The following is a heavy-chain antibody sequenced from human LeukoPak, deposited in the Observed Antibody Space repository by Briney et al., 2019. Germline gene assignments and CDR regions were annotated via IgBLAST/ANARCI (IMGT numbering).Heavy chain of an antibody. V-gene: IGHV3-48*03. CDR3: AELGITMIGGV. CDR1: GFTFSNYE. CDR2: ISSSGSTI. Sequence: PGGSLRLSCAASGFTFSNYEMNWVRQAPGKGLEWVSYISSSGSTIYYADSVKGRFTISRDNAKNSLYLQMNSLRAEDTAVYYCAELGITMIGGVWGKGTTVTISS. J-gene: IGHJ6*04. D-gene: IGHD3-10*02.